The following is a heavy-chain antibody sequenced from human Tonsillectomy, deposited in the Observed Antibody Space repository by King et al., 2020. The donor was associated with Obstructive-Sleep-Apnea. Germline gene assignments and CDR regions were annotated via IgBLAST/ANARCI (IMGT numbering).Heavy chain of an antibody. Sequence: VQLQESGPGLVKPSETLSLTCTVSGGSISSYYWSWIRQPPGKGLEWIGYIYYSGSTNYNPSLKSRDTISVDTSKNQFSLKLSSVTAADTAVYYCARLVYYDSSGYDYDAFDIWGQGTMVTVSS. CDR1: GGSISSYY. CDR2: IYYSGST. J-gene: IGHJ3*02. CDR3: ARLVYYDSSGYDYDAFDI. V-gene: IGHV4-59*08. D-gene: IGHD3-22*01.